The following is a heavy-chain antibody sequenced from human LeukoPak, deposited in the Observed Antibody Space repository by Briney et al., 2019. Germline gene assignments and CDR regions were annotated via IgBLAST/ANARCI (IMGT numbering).Heavy chain of an antibody. CDR1: GYTFTSYD. V-gene: IGHV1-8*03. CDR2: MNPNSGNT. D-gene: IGHD1-7*01. CDR3: ATANWNYVKDLAFDI. J-gene: IGHJ3*02. Sequence: ASVKVSCKASGYTFTSYDINWVRQATGQGLECMGWMNPNSGNTGYAQKFQGRVTITRNTSISTAYMELSSLRSEDTAVYYCATANWNYVKDLAFDIWGQGTMVTVSS.